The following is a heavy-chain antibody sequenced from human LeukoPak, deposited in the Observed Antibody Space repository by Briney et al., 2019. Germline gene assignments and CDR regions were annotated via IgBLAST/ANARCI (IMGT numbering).Heavy chain of an antibody. CDR1: GFTFSSYW. Sequence: GGSLRLSCAASGFTFSSYWMSWVRQAPGKGLEWVANIKQDGSEKYYVDSVKGRFTISRDNAKNSLYLQMNSLRAEDTAVYYCARDGDHGSWYLDYWGQGTLVTVSS. D-gene: IGHD6-13*01. V-gene: IGHV3-7*01. J-gene: IGHJ4*02. CDR2: IKQDGSEK. CDR3: ARDGDHGSWYLDY.